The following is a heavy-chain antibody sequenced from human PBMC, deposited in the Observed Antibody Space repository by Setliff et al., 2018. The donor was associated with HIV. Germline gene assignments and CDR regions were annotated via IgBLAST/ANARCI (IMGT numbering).Heavy chain of an antibody. CDR1: GDSISSSAYY. Sequence: LSLTCTVSGDSISSSAYYWGWVRQPPGEGLEWIGSIYYSGTAYYNPSLRSRVTILVDTSNNNFSLKLNSLRDEDTAVYYCARELIGIRSVFNALDVWGQGTMVTVSS. CDR3: ARELIGIRSVFNALDV. V-gene: IGHV4-39*02. J-gene: IGHJ3*01. CDR2: IYYSGTA. D-gene: IGHD4-17*01.